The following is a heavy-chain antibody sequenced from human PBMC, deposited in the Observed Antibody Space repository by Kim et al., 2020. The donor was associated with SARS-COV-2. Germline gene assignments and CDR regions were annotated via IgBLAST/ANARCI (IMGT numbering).Heavy chain of an antibody. CDR2: IYPGDSDT. Sequence: GESLKISCKGSGYSFTSYWIGWVRQMPGKGLEWMGIIYPGDSDTRYSPSFQGQVTISADKSISTAYLQWNSLKASDTAMYYCARSLTGGIAVAGYYLDYWGQGTLVTVSS. J-gene: IGHJ4*02. V-gene: IGHV5-51*01. CDR1: GYSFTSYW. D-gene: IGHD6-19*01. CDR3: ARSLTGGIAVAGYYLDY.